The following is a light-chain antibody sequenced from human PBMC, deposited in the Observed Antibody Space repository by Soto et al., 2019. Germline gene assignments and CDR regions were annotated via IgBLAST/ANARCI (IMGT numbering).Light chain of an antibody. V-gene: IGKV1-5*03. CDR2: KAS. CDR1: QSFNTW. CDR3: QQYNSFPWT. J-gene: IGKJ1*01. Sequence: DIQMTQSPSTLSASVGDRVTITCRASQSFNTWLAWYQQRPGKAPNLLIYKASSLASGVPSRFSGSGSGTEFTLTISSLQPDDLATYYCQQYNSFPWTFGQGTKGGYQ.